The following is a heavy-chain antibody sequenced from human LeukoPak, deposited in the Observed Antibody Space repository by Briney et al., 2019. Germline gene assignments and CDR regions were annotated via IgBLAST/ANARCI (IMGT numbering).Heavy chain of an antibody. D-gene: IGHD7-27*01. CDR2: INHSGST. J-gene: IGHJ2*01. Sequence: SETLSLTCAVYGGSFSGYYWSWIRQPPGKGLEWIGEINHSGSTNYNPSLKSRVTISVDTSKNQFSLKLSSVTAADTAVYCCARTSNRPRYWYFDLWGRGTLVTVSS. CDR3: ARTSNRPRYWYFDL. CDR1: GGSFSGYY. V-gene: IGHV4-34*01.